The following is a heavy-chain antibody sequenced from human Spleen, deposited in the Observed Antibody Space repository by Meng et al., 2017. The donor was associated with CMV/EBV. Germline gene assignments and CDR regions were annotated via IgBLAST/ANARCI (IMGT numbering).Heavy chain of an antibody. CDR3: ARGDFSFGGMDV. J-gene: IGHJ6*02. CDR1: GYTFTGYY. V-gene: IGHV1-46*01. CDR2: INPIGGST. D-gene: IGHD2-21*02. Sequence: ASVKVSCKASGYTFTGYYMHWVRQAPGQGLEWMGVINPIGGSTTYAQDFRDRVSMTRDTSTSSVYMDLSSLRSEDTAVYYCARGDFSFGGMDVWGQGTTVTVSS.